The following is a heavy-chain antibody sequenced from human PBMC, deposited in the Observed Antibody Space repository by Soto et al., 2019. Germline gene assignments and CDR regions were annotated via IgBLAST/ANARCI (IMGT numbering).Heavy chain of an antibody. CDR2: IYYSGST. V-gene: IGHV4-59*08. D-gene: IGHD1-7*01. CDR3: ASRGYNWNYGQYFQH. J-gene: IGHJ1*01. Sequence: SETLSLTCTVSGGSIISYYWSWIRQPPGKGLEWIGYIYYSGSTNYNPSLKSRVTISVDTSKNQFSLKLSSVTAADTAVYYCASRGYNWNYGQYFQHWGQGTLVTVSS. CDR1: GGSIISYY.